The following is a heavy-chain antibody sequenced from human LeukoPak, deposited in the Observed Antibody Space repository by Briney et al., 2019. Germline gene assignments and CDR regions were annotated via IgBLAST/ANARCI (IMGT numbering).Heavy chain of an antibody. D-gene: IGHD3-22*01. Sequence: SVKISCKASGGTFSSYAISWVRQAPGQGLEWMGGIIPIFGTANYAQKFQGRVTITTDESTSTAYMELSSLRSEDTAVYYCARAASRADYYDSSGYYNWFDPWGQGTLVTVSS. CDR2: IIPIFGTA. CDR1: GGTFSSYA. V-gene: IGHV1-69*05. J-gene: IGHJ5*02. CDR3: ARAASRADYYDSSGYYNWFDP.